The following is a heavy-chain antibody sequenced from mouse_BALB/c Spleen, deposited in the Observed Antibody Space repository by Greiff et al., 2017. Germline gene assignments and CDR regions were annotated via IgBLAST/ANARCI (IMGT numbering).Heavy chain of an antibody. CDR1: GFNIKDTY. J-gene: IGHJ2*01. Sequence: EVQRVESGAELVKPGASVKLSCTASGFNIKDTYMHWVKQRPEQGLEWIGRIDPANGNTKYDPKFQGKATITADTSSNTAYLQLSSLTSEDTAVYYCARDGGVRYYFDYWGQGTTLTVSS. V-gene: IGHV14-3*02. D-gene: IGHD1-1*01. CDR3: ARDGGVRYYFDY. CDR2: IDPANGNT.